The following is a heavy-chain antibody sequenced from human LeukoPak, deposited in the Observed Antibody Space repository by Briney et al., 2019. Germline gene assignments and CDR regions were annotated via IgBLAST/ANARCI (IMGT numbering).Heavy chain of an antibody. D-gene: IGHD1-1*01. J-gene: IGHJ4*02. CDR1: GGSFSGYY. Sequence: PSETLSLTCAVYGGSFSGYYWSWIRQPPGKGLEWIGEINHSGSTNYNPSLKSRVTISVDTSKNQFSLKLSSVTAADTAVYYCASPGTTGTPYYFDYWGQGTLVTVSS. V-gene: IGHV4-34*01. CDR3: ASPGTTGTPYYFDY. CDR2: INHSGST.